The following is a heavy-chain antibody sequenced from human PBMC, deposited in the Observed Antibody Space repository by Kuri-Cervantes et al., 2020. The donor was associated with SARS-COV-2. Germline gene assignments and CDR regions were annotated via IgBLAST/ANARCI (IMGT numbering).Heavy chain of an antibody. J-gene: IGHJ6*02. V-gene: IGHV6-1*01. CDR2: TYYRSKWYN. CDR1: GDSVSSNTAA. D-gene: IGHD3-10*01. Sequence: LRLSCAISGDSVSSNTAAWNWIRQSPSRGLEWLGRTYYRSKWYNDYAVSVKSRITINPDTSKNQFSLHLNSVTPEDTAMYYCARVHPGPEFYYGMDVWGQGTTVTVSS. CDR3: ARVHPGPEFYYGMDV.